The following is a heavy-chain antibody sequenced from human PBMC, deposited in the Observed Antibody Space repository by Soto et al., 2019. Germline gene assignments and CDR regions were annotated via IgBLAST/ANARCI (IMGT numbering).Heavy chain of an antibody. CDR2: INHSGST. J-gene: IGHJ4*02. CDR1: GGSFSGYY. CDR3: ARLLLGLAHKFDY. D-gene: IGHD3-10*01. V-gene: IGHV4-34*01. Sequence: TSETLSLTCAVYGGSFSGYYWSWIRQPPGKGLEWIGEINHSGSTNYNPSLKSRVTISVDTSKNQFSLKLSSVTAADTAVYYCARLLLGLAHKFDYWGQGTLVTVSS.